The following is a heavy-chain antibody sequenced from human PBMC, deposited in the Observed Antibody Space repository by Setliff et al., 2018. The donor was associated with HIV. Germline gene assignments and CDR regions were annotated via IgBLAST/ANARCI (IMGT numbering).Heavy chain of an antibody. V-gene: IGHV1-2*06. CDR2: INPHSGGT. Sequence: ASVKVSCKASGYSFTGYWMHWVRQAPGQGLEWMGRINPHSGGTNYAQKFQGRVTMTRDTSISTAYMELSRLRSDDTAVYYCASGAALDYWGQGTLVTVSS. CDR1: GYSFTGYW. CDR3: ASGAALDY. J-gene: IGHJ4*02. D-gene: IGHD6-13*01.